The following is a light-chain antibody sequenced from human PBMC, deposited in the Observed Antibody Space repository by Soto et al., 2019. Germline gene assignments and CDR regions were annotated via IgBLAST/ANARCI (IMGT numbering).Light chain of an antibody. CDR3: KSYAGSNTYV. Sequence: QPALTQPPSASGPPGQSVTISCTGTKSDIGVYDFVSWYQHHPGKAPRLIIYEVVQRPSGVPDRFSGSKSGNTASLTVSGLQAADEADYFCKSYAGSNTYVFGSGTKVTVL. CDR1: KSDIGVYDF. CDR2: EVV. J-gene: IGLJ1*01. V-gene: IGLV2-8*01.